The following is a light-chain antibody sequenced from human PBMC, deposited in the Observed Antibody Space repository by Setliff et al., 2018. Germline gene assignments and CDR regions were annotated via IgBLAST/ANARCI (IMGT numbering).Light chain of an antibody. CDR1: SSDVGGYNY. J-gene: IGLJ1*01. V-gene: IGLV2-14*03. CDR3: SSYTSSSASYV. Sequence: QSALTQPASVSGSPGQSITISCTGTSSDVGGYNYVSWYQQHPGKAPKLMIYGVSNRPSGVSSRFSGSKSGNTASLTISGLQAEDETDYYCSSYTSSSASYVFGTGTKVTVL. CDR2: GVS.